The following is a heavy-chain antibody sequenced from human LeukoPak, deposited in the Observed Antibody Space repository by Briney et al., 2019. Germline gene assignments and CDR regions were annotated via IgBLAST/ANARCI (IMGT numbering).Heavy chain of an antibody. CDR3: ARAPSDILTGYYFY. Sequence: ASVKVSCKASGYTFTSYGISWVRQAPGQGLEWMGWISAYNGNTNYAQKLQGRVTMTTDTYTSTAYMELRSLRSDDTAVYYCARAPSDILTGYYFYWGQGTLVTVSS. CDR2: ISAYNGNT. CDR1: GYTFTSYG. V-gene: IGHV1-18*01. J-gene: IGHJ4*02. D-gene: IGHD3-9*01.